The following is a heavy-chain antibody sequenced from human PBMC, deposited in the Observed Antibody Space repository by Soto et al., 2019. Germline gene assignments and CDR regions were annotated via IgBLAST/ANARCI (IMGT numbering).Heavy chain of an antibody. Sequence: ASVKVSCKASGYTFTSYDINWVRQATGQGLEWMGWMNPNSGNTGYAQKFQGRVTMTRNTSISTAYMELSSLRSEDTAVYYCARVVHCSSTSCPRGGMDVWGQGTTVTVSS. CDR2: MNPNSGNT. V-gene: IGHV1-8*01. CDR1: GYTFTSYD. CDR3: ARVVHCSSTSCPRGGMDV. D-gene: IGHD2-2*01. J-gene: IGHJ6*02.